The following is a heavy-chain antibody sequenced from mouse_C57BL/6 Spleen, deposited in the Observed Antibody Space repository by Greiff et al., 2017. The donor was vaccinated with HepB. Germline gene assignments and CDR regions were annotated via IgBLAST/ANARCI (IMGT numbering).Heavy chain of an antibody. CDR3: ASLDGYSWFAY. V-gene: IGHV2-6*01. CDR2: IWGVGST. CDR1: GFSLTSYG. J-gene: IGHJ3*01. Sequence: VKLMESGPGLVAPSQSLSITCTVSGFSLTSYGVDWVRQSPGKGLEWLGVIWGVGSTNYNSALKSRLSISKDNSKSQVFLKMNSLQTDDTAMYYCASLDGYSWFAYWGQGTLVTVSA. D-gene: IGHD2-3*01.